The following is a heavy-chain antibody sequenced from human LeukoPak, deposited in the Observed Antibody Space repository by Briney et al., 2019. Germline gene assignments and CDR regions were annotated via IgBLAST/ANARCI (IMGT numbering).Heavy chain of an antibody. CDR3: ARQRTNWGKGGTVDY. Sequence: KPSETLSLTCTVSGGSISSSSYYWGWIRQPPGKGLEWIGSIYYSGSTYYNPSLKSRVTISVDTSKNQFSLKLSSVTAADTAVYYCARQRTNWGKGGTVDYWGQGTLVTVSS. D-gene: IGHD7-27*01. V-gene: IGHV4-39*01. CDR2: IYYSGST. CDR1: GGSISSSSYY. J-gene: IGHJ4*02.